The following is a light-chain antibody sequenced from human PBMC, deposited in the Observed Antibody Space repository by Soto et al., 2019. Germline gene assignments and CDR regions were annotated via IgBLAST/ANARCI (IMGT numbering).Light chain of an antibody. CDR2: DVT. J-gene: IGLJ1*01. Sequence: LTHPASVSGSPGQSIAISCTGTSSYVGGYNYVSWYQQHPGKAPKLIIYDVTNRPSGVSNRFSGSKSGNTASLTISGLQAEDEADYYCSSYTSSSTYVFGTGTRSPS. CDR3: SSYTSSSTYV. CDR1: SSYVGGYNY. V-gene: IGLV2-14*01.